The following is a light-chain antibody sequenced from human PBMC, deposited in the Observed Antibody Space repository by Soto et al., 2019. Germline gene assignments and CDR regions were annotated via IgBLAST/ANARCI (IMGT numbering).Light chain of an antibody. CDR1: QSVLYSPNNKNY. V-gene: IGKV4-1*01. CDR2: WAP. Sequence: DIVLTQSPDSLGVSLGERATINCKSSQSVLYSPNNKNYLGWYQKKPGQPPKLLIYWAPTRESGVPDRFSGSGSGTDFTLTISSLQAEDVAVYYCQQYYSSPRTFGQGTKVEIK. CDR3: QQYYSSPRT. J-gene: IGKJ1*01.